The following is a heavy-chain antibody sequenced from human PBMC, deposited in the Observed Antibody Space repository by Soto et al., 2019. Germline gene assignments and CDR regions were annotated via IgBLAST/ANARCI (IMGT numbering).Heavy chain of an antibody. V-gene: IGHV1-18*01. Sequence: ASVKVSCKASGYTFTSYGISWVRQAPGQGLEWMGWISAYNGNTNYAQKLQGRVTMTTDTSTSTAYMELRSLRSDDTAVYYCARSIVVVPAANHMDVWGQGTTVTVSS. D-gene: IGHD2-2*01. CDR1: GYTFTSYG. CDR2: ISAYNGNT. J-gene: IGHJ6*02. CDR3: ARSIVVVPAANHMDV.